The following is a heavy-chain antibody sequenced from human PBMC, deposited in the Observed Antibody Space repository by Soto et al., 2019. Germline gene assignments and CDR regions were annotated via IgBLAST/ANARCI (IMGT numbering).Heavy chain of an antibody. CDR3: ARLMGYCSSTSCLYYYYYGMDV. D-gene: IGHD2-2*01. CDR1: GYSFTSYW. J-gene: IGHJ6*02. Sequence: PGESLKISCKGSGYSFTSYWISWVRQMPGKGLEWMGRIDPSDSYTNYSSSFQGHVTISADKSISTAYLQWSSLKASDTAMYYCARLMGYCSSTSCLYYYYYGMDVWGQGTTVTVSS. V-gene: IGHV5-10-1*01. CDR2: IDPSDSYT.